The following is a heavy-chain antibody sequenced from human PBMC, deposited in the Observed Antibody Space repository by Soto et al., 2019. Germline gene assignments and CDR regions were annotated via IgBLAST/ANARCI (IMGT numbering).Heavy chain of an antibody. CDR2: IYYSGST. D-gene: IGHD3-10*01. Sequence: TLSLTCTVSGGSISSGDYYWSWIRQPPGKGLEWIGYIYYSGSTYYNPSLKSRVTISVDTSKNQFSLKLSSVTAADTAVYYCARVVVRGVDDYWGQGTLVTVSS. CDR1: GGSISSGDYY. CDR3: ARVVVRGVDDY. J-gene: IGHJ4*01. V-gene: IGHV4-30-4*08.